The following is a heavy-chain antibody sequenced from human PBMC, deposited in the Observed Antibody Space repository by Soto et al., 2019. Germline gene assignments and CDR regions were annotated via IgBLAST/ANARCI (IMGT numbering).Heavy chain of an antibody. CDR1: GGTFSSYA. V-gene: IGHV1-69*13. CDR3: ARESSSLVWPSEYYYYGMEV. J-gene: IGHJ6*02. D-gene: IGHD6-13*01. CDR2: IIPIFGTA. Sequence: SVKVSCKASGGTFSSYAISWVRQAPGQGLEWMGGIIPIFGTANYAQKFQGRVTITADESTSTAYMELSSLRSEDTAVYYCARESSSLVWPSEYYYYGMEVWGQGTTVTVSS.